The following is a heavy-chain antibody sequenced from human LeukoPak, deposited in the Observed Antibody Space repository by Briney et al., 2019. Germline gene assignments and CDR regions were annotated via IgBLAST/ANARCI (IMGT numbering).Heavy chain of an antibody. V-gene: IGHV4-38-2*01. CDR1: GYSISSGYY. J-gene: IGHJ4*02. D-gene: IGHD3-3*01. CDR2: IYHSGST. CDR3: ARVPHVGSGYYLEHRYLDF. Sequence: PSETLSLTCAVSGYSISSGYYWGWIRQPPGKGLEWIWSIYHSGSTYYNPSLKSRVTISVDTSKNHFSLKLSSVTAADTAVYYCARVPHVGSGYYLEHRYLDFWGQGTLVTVSS.